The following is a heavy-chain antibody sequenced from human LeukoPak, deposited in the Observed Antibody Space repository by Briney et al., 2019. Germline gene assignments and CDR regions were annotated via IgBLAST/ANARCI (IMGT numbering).Heavy chain of an antibody. CDR2: ITSSSTYT. CDR3: AREPPYSGSWTDFDY. J-gene: IGHJ4*02. D-gene: IGHD6-13*01. V-gene: IGHV3-21*01. Sequence: GGSLRLSCAASGFSFSSYNMNWVRQTPGKGLEWVSSITSSSTYTFYADSVKGRFTISRDNARNSLYLQMNSLRAEDTAVYYCAREPPYSGSWTDFDYWGQGTLVTVSS. CDR1: GFSFSSYN.